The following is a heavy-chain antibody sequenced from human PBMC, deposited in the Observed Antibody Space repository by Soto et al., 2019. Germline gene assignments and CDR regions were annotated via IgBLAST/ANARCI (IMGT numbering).Heavy chain of an antibody. D-gene: IGHD2-8*01. CDR2: TFHDGTA. CDR3: ARLVYDTRLNYMYFDF. CDR1: GVSISSGNW. Sequence: SETLSLTCAVSGVSISSGNWWTWVRQTPQRGLEYIGETFHDGTANYYPSFERRVAISVDTSKNQFSLKLTSVTAADTAIYFCARLVYDTRLNYMYFDFWGQGALVTVSS. V-gene: IGHV4-4*02. J-gene: IGHJ4*02.